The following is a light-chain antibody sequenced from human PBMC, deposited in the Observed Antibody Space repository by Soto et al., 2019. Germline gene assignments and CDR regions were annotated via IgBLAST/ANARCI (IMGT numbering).Light chain of an antibody. V-gene: IGKV1-5*01. CDR2: DAS. CDR3: QQYNSCS. J-gene: IGKJ2*01. Sequence: DIQMTQSPSTLSASVGDRVTITCWASQSISSWLAWYQQKPGKAPKLLIYDASSLESGVPSRFSGSGSGTEFTLTISSLQPDDFATYYCQQYNSCSFGQGTKLEIK. CDR1: QSISSW.